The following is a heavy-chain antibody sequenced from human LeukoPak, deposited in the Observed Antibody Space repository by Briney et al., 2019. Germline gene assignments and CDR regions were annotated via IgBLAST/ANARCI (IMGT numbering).Heavy chain of an antibody. CDR2: ISGSGGST. CDR1: GFTFSSYA. V-gene: IGHV3-23*01. CDR3: AKDLGIAVADNWFDP. Sequence: PGGSLRLSCAASGFTFSSYAMSWVRQAPGKGLEWVPAISGSGGSTYYADSVKGRFTISRDNSKNTLYLQMNSLRAEDTAVYYCAKDLGIAVADNWFDPWGQGTLVTVSS. J-gene: IGHJ5*02. D-gene: IGHD6-19*01.